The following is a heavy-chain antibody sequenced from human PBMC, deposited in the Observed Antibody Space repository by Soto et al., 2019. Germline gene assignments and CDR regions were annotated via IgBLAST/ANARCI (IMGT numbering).Heavy chain of an antibody. CDR1: GFTFSSYA. CDR3: ARPTQYCSAGTCYSCASDY. Sequence: GGSLRLSCAASGFTFSSYAMSWVRQAPGKGLEWVSAISGSGGSTYYADSVKGRFTISRDNSKNTLYLQMNSLRVEDTAVYYCARPTQYCSAGTCYSCASDYWGQGTLVTVSS. D-gene: IGHD2-15*01. J-gene: IGHJ4*02. V-gene: IGHV3-23*01. CDR2: ISGSGGST.